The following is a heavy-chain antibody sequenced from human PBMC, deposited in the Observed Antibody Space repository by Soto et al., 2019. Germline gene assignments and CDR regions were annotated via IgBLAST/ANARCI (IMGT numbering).Heavy chain of an antibody. Sequence: QVQLQESGPGLVKPSGTLSLTCAVSGGSISSSNWWSWVRQPPGKGLEWIGEIYHSGSTNYNPSLKRRVTISVDKSKNQFSLKPSSVTAADTAVYYCASVRGGYYYAMDVWGQGTTVTVSS. CDR1: GGSISSSNW. D-gene: IGHD3-10*02. V-gene: IGHV4-4*02. CDR2: IYHSGST. J-gene: IGHJ6*02. CDR3: ASVRGGYYYAMDV.